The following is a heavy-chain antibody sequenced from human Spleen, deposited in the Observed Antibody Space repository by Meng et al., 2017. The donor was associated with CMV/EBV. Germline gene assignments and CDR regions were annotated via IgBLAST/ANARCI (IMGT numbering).Heavy chain of an antibody. J-gene: IGHJ4*02. CDR1: GGSVSSSNYY. Sequence: ETLSLTCTVSGGSVSSSNYYWSWIRQPPGKGLEWVSVIYRAGGTYYADSVKGRFTISRDTSENNVYLDMNNLRVDDTAVYYCARSGPSGYHYDYWGQGTLVTVSS. D-gene: IGHD5-12*01. CDR2: IYRAGGT. CDR3: ARSGPSGYHYDY. V-gene: IGHV3-53*01.